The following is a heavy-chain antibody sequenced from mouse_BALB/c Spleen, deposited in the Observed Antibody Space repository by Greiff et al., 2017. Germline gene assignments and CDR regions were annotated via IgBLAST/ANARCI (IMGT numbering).Heavy chain of an antibody. J-gene: IGHJ4*01. CDR1: GFTFSSYA. D-gene: IGHD2-14*01. Sequence: DVKVEESGGGLVKPGGSLKLSCAASGFTFSSYAMSWVRQTPEKRLEWVASISSGGSTYYPDSVKGRFTISRDNARNILYLQMSSLRSEDTAMYYCARKMRYGAMDYWGQGTSVTVSS. CDR3: ARKMRYGAMDY. CDR2: ISSGGST. V-gene: IGHV5-6-5*01.